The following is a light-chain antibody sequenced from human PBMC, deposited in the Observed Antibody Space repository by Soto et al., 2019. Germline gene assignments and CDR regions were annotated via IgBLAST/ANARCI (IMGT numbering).Light chain of an antibody. CDR2: EVS. Sequence: QSVLTQPPSASGSPGQSVTISCTGTSSDIGAYNYVSWYQQHPGEVPKLMIYEVSERPSGVPDRFSASKSGNTASLTVSGLQAEDEADYYCSSHGGANNFYVFGTGTKVTVL. CDR3: SSHGGANNFYV. CDR1: SSDIGAYNY. J-gene: IGLJ1*01. V-gene: IGLV2-8*01.